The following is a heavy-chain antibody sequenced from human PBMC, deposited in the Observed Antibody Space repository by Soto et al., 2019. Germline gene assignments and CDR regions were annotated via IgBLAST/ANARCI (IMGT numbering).Heavy chain of an antibody. CDR3: AILGGDPRPDAFDI. CDR1: GYTFTGYY. J-gene: IGHJ3*02. Sequence: ASVKGSCNASGYTFTGYYMHWVRQAPGQGLEWMGWINPNSGGTNYAQKFQGWVTMTRDTSISTAYMELSRLRSDDTAVYYCAILGGDPRPDAFDIWGQGTMVTVSS. D-gene: IGHD3-16*01. CDR2: INPNSGGT. V-gene: IGHV1-2*04.